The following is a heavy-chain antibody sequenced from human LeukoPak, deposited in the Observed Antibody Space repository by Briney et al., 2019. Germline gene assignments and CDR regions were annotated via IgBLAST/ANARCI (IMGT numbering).Heavy chain of an antibody. D-gene: IGHD2-21*02. CDR3: ARHEEYCGGDCFFDY. V-gene: IGHV4-59*01. Sequence: SETLSLTCTVSGTFISNYYWSWIRQPPGKGLEWLGYIYYSGSTNHNPFLKSRVTISVDTSKNQLSLKLSSVTAADTAVYYCARHEEYCGGDCFFDYWGQGTLVTVSS. CDR1: GTFISNYY. J-gene: IGHJ4*02. CDR2: IYYSGST.